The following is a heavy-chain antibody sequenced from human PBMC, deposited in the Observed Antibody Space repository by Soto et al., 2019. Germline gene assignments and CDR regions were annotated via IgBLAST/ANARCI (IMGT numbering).Heavy chain of an antibody. CDR3: AGRDYIWGSPF. D-gene: IGHD3-16*01. CDR1: IGSISSSHW. Sequence: QVQLHESGPGLVKPSGTLSLTCDVSIGSISSSHWWSWVRQPPGKGLEWIGEVSQSGNTNYNPSLKSRVTISVDKFKNQFSLNLSSVTTADTAMYYCAGRDYIWGSPFWGQGTMVTVSS. CDR2: VSQSGNT. J-gene: IGHJ3*01. V-gene: IGHV4-4*02.